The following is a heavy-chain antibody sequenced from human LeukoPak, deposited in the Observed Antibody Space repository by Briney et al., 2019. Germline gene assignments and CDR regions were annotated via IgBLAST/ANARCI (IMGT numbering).Heavy chain of an antibody. CDR2: IYYSGST. D-gene: IGHD3-22*01. Sequence: SQTLSLTCTVSGGSISSYYWSWIRQPPGKGLEWIGYIYYSGSTNYNPSLKSRVTISVDTSKNQFSLKLSSVTAADTAVYYCASNRGYYYDSTSAFDIWGQGTMVTVSS. CDR3: ASNRGYYYDSTSAFDI. V-gene: IGHV4-59*01. CDR1: GGSISSYY. J-gene: IGHJ3*02.